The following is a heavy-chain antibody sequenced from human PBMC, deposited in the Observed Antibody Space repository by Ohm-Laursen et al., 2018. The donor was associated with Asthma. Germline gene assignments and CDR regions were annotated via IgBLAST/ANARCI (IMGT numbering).Heavy chain of an antibody. J-gene: IGHJ6*02. CDR3: ARDCSGGSCYSDRWTYYYYGMDV. D-gene: IGHD2-15*01. CDR2: IGPSGRDI. V-gene: IGHV3-11*06. Sequence: SLRLSCTASGFTFSDYYMSWIRQAPGKGLESISYIGPSGRDIIYADSVKGRFTISRDNAKNTLYLQMNSLRVEDTAVYYCARDCSGGSCYSDRWTYYYYGMDVWGQGTTVTVSS. CDR1: GFTFSDYY.